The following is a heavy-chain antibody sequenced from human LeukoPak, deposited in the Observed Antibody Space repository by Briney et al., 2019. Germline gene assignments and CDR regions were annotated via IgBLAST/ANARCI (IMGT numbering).Heavy chain of an antibody. D-gene: IGHD3-10*01. J-gene: IGHJ4*02. Sequence: PSETLSLTCTVSGGSLNSFYWSWFRQPPGKGLEWIGWIYYSGTTKYNTSLKSRVTISIDTSKNQFSLKVSSVTAAGTAVYYCARHADGWTFPLDYWGQGSLLTLSS. CDR2: IYYSGTT. CDR1: GGSLNSFY. CDR3: ARHADGWTFPLDY. V-gene: IGHV4-59*08.